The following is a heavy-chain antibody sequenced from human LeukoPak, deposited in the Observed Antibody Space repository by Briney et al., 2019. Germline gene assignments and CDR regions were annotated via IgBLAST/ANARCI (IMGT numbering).Heavy chain of an antibody. J-gene: IGHJ4*02. CDR1: SYSISSDYY. V-gene: IGHV4-38-2*02. CDR2: IYHTGST. Sequence: SETLSLTCAVSSYSISSDYYWGWIRPPPGKGLEWIGSIYHTGSTYKNPSLKSRVTISVDTSKNQFSLNLSSVTAADTAVYYCAREAFGDIVAAHDYWGQGTLVTVSS. CDR3: AREAFGDIVAAHDY. D-gene: IGHD5-12*01.